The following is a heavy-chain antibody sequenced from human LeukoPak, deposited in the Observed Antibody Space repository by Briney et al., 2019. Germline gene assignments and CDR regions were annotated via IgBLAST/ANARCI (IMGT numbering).Heavy chain of an antibody. D-gene: IGHD3-9*01. CDR1: GLMFSNYA. Sequence: PGGSLRLSCAASGLMFSNYAMSWVRQAPGKGLEWVSAITGSGDSTYYADSVQGRFTISRDNSKNTLYLQVNSLRAEDTAVYYCAKWGDYDILTGYYDSDYWGQGTLVTVSS. V-gene: IGHV3-23*01. J-gene: IGHJ4*02. CDR3: AKWGDYDILTGYYDSDY. CDR2: ITGSGDST.